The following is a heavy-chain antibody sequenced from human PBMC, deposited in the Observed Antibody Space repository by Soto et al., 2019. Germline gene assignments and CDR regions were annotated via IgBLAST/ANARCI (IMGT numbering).Heavy chain of an antibody. CDR1: GYTFTGYY. CDR3: ARDHDYGDYYYYYMDV. CDR2: INPNSGGT. J-gene: IGHJ6*03. Sequence: ASVKVSCKASGYTFTGYYMHWVRQAPGQGLEWMGWINPNSGGTNYAQKFQGWVTMTRDTSISTAYMELSRLRSDDTAVYYCARDHDYGDYYYYYMDVWGKGTTVTVSS. D-gene: IGHD4-17*01. V-gene: IGHV1-2*04.